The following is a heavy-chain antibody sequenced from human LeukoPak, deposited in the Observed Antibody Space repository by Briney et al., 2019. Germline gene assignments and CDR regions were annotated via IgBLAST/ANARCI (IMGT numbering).Heavy chain of an antibody. J-gene: IGHJ4*02. CDR2: IRSSSSYI. CDR3: ARVSVGATREVDY. Sequence: PGGSLRLSCAASGFTFSSYSMNWVRQAPGKGLEWVSSIRSSSSYIYYADSVKGRFTISRDNAKNSLYLQMNSLRAEDTAVYYCARVSVGATREVDYWGQGTLVTVSS. D-gene: IGHD1-26*01. V-gene: IGHV3-21*01. CDR1: GFTFSSYS.